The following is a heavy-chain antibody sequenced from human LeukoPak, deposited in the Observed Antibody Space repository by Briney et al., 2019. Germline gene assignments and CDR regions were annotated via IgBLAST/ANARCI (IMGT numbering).Heavy chain of an antibody. D-gene: IGHD3-22*01. CDR1: GFTFSSYA. CDR2: ISYDGSNK. Sequence: PGGSLRLSCAASGFTFSSYAMHWVRQAPGKGLEWVAVISYDGSNKYYADSMKGRFTISRDNSKNTLYLQMNSLRAEDTAVYYCARDRSPLYYDSSGYLFDYWGQGTLVTVSS. V-gene: IGHV3-30-3*01. CDR3: ARDRSPLYYDSSGYLFDY. J-gene: IGHJ4*02.